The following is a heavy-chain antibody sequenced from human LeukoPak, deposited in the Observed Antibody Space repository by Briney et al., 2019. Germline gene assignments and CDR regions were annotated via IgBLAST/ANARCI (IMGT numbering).Heavy chain of an antibody. CDR2: IYSGGST. CDR3: ARVRRRNYDILTGYYHEYYFDY. CDR1: GFTVSSNY. V-gene: IGHV3-53*04. D-gene: IGHD3-9*01. J-gene: IGHJ4*02. Sequence: GGSLRLSCAASGFTVSSNYMSWVRQAPGKGLEWVSVIYSGGSTYCADSVKGRFTISRHNSKNTLYLQMNSLRAEDTAVYYCARVRRRNYDILTGYYHEYYFDYWGQGTLVTVSS.